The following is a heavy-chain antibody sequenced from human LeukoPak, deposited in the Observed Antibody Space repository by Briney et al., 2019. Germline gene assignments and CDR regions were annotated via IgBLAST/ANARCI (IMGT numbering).Heavy chain of an antibody. J-gene: IGHJ5*02. CDR3: ARGGGYYYDSTNWFDP. Sequence: SVKVSCKASGSTFSSYAISWVRQAPGQGLEWMGGIIPIFGTANYAQKFQGRVTITADESTSTAYLELSSLRSKDTAVYYCARGGGYYYDSTNWFDPWGQGTLVTVSS. CDR1: GSTFSSYA. CDR2: IIPIFGTA. D-gene: IGHD3-22*01. V-gene: IGHV1-69*13.